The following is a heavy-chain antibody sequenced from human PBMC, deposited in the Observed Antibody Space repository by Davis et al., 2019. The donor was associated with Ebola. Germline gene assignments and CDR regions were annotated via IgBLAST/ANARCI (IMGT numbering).Heavy chain of an antibody. Sequence: GESLKISCAASGFVFSSYVMSWVRRAPGKGLEWVSTLGLSADTYYADSVKGRFTISRDNSKNTLYLQMNSLRAEDTAVYYCAREGSGSYSNYYYGMDVWGKGTTVTVSS. CDR2: LGLSADT. CDR1: GFVFSSYV. D-gene: IGHD1-26*01. V-gene: IGHV3-23*01. J-gene: IGHJ6*04. CDR3: AREGSGSYSNYYYGMDV.